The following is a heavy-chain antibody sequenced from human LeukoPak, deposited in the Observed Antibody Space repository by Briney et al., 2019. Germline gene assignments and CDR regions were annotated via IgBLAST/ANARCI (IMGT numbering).Heavy chain of an antibody. V-gene: IGHV3-30-3*01. CDR3: TVWGIVVVVAAKVPGN. Sequence: PGRSLRLSCAASGFTFSNYAMHWVRQAPGKGLEWVAVISYDGSNKYYADSVKGRFTISRDNSKNTLYLQMNSLRAEDTAVYYCTVWGIVVVVAAKVPGNWGQGTLVTVSS. CDR2: ISYDGSNK. CDR1: GFTFSNYA. J-gene: IGHJ4*02. D-gene: IGHD2-15*01.